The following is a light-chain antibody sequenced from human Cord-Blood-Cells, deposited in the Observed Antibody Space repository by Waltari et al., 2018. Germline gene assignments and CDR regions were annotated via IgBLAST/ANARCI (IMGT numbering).Light chain of an antibody. J-gene: IGKJ2*03. Sequence: DIQMTQSPSSPSASVGDRVTIPCRASQSINSYLKWYQQKPGKAPKLLIYAASSLQSGVPSRFSGSGSGTDFTLTISSLQPEDFATCYCQQSYSTPMYSFGQGTKLEIK. CDR2: AAS. CDR3: QQSYSTPMYS. V-gene: IGKV1-39*01. CDR1: QSINSY.